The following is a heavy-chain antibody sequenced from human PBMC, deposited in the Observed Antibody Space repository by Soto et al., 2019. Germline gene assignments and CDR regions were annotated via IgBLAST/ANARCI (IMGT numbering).Heavy chain of an antibody. Sequence: QITLKESGPTLVKPTQTLTLTCTFSGFSLSTSGVGVGWIRQPPGKALEWLALIYWDDDKRYSPSLKSRLTNPKDTNKNQVVLTMANMDPVHTATFYCAHSRQVSYYSYGMYVWGQGSTVTASS. V-gene: IGHV2-5*02. CDR2: IYWDDDK. CDR1: GFSLSTSGVG. J-gene: IGHJ6*02. CDR3: AHSRQVSYYSYGMYV.